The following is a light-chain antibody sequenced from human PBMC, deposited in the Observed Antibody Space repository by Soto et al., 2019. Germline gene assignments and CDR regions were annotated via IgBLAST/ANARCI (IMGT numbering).Light chain of an antibody. CDR2: GAS. Sequence: EIVMTQSPATLSVSPGERATLSCRASQSVSSNLAWYQQKPGQAPRLLIYGASTRATGIPARFSGSGSGTEFIITISSLQSEDFAVYYCQQYNNWPPWTFGQGTKVEIK. V-gene: IGKV3-15*01. CDR3: QQYNNWPPWT. J-gene: IGKJ1*01. CDR1: QSVSSN.